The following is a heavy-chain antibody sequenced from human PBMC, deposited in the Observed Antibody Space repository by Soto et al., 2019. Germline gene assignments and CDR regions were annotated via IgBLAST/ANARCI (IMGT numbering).Heavy chain of an antibody. D-gene: IGHD1-26*01. CDR1: GYTFTSYA. CDR2: INAGNGNT. CDR3: AADVDYGIVGGPGAFDI. J-gene: IGHJ3*02. Sequence: ASVKVSCKASGYTFTSYAMHWVRQAPGQSLEWMGWINAGNGNTKYSQKFQDRVTITRDTSASTAYMELSSLRSEDTAVYYCAADVDYGIVGGPGAFDIWGQGTMVTVS. V-gene: IGHV1-3*01.